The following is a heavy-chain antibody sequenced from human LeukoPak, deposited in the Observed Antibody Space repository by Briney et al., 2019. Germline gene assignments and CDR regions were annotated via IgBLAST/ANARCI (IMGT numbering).Heavy chain of an antibody. D-gene: IGHD6-19*01. CDR3: AKDHSAVAGYYGMDV. CDR2: ISGSGGST. Sequence: GGSLRLSCAASGFTFSSYAMSWVRQAPGKGLEWVSAISGSGGSTYYADSVKGRSTISRDNSKNTLYLQMNSLRAEDTAVYYCAKDHSAVAGYYGMDVWGQGTTVTVSS. V-gene: IGHV3-23*01. J-gene: IGHJ6*02. CDR1: GFTFSSYA.